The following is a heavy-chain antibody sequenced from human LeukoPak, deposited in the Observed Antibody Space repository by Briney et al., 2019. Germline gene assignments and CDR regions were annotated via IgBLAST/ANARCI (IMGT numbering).Heavy chain of an antibody. CDR2: IYYSGST. Sequence: PSETLSLTCTVSGGSISSYYWSWIRQPPGKGLEWIGYIYYSGSTNYNPSLKSRVTISADTSKNQFSLKLSSVTAADTAVYYCARSCGGDCPFDYWGQGTLVTVSS. D-gene: IGHD2-21*01. CDR3: ARSCGGDCPFDY. V-gene: IGHV4-59*01. J-gene: IGHJ4*02. CDR1: GGSISSYY.